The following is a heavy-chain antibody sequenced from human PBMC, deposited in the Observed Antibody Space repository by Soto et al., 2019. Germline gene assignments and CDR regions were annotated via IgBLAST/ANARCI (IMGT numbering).Heavy chain of an antibody. D-gene: IGHD2-15*01. CDR1: GFTFSSYG. J-gene: IGHJ4*02. Sequence: AGGSLRLSCAASGFTFSSYGMHWVRQAPGKGLEWVAVIWYDGSNKYYADSVKGRFTISRDNSKNTLYLQMNSLRAEDTAVYYCARDRGYCSGGSCYEFDYWGQGTLVTVSS. V-gene: IGHV3-33*01. CDR2: IWYDGSNK. CDR3: ARDRGYCSGGSCYEFDY.